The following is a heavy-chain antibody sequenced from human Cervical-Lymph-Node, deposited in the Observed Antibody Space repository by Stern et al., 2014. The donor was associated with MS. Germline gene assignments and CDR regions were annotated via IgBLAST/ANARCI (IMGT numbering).Heavy chain of an antibody. CDR1: GYTLTELS. V-gene: IGHV1-24*01. CDR3: ATLLGSGSLDY. J-gene: IGHJ4*02. Sequence: QVQLQQSGAEVKKPGASVKVSCKVSGYTLTELSIHWVRQAPGIGLEWMGGFDPEDDETVYAPKFQGRVTMTEDTSADTAFLELSSLRSEDTAVYYCATLLGSGSLDYWGQGTLVTVSS. D-gene: IGHD6-19*01. CDR2: FDPEDDET.